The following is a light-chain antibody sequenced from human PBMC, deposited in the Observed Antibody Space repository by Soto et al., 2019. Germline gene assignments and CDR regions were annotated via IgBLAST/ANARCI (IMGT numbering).Light chain of an antibody. Sequence: QSVLTQPPSASGAPGQRVTISCAGSSANIGTNTVNWYQQVPGAAPKLLMHTNGHRLPGVPERFSGSRSGTSAFLAISGLEFEDEADYYCAVWEDSLNGWVFGGGTKLTVL. CDR3: AVWEDSLNGWV. V-gene: IGLV1-44*01. CDR2: TNG. CDR1: SANIGTNT. J-gene: IGLJ3*02.